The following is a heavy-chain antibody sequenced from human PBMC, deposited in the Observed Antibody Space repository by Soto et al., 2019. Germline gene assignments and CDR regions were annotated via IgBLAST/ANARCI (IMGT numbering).Heavy chain of an antibody. V-gene: IGHV1-18*01. D-gene: IGHD6-13*01. J-gene: IGHJ4*02. CDR3: ARSNGIAAAGPPFDY. CDR1: GYTFTSYG. Sequence: ASVKVSCKAAGYTFTSYGFSWVRQAPGQGLEWMGWISTYNGDTHYAQNLQGRVTMTTDTSTSTAYMELRSLRPDDTAVYYCARSNGIAAAGPPFDYWGQGTLVTVSS. CDR2: ISTYNGDT.